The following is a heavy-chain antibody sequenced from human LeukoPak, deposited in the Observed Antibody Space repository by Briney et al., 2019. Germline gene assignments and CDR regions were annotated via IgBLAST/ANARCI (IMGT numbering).Heavy chain of an antibody. D-gene: IGHD3-10*01. CDR1: GFTFSSYG. J-gene: IGHJ6*02. CDR2: ISYDGSNK. CDR3: AKSMVRGEEFYYYYGMDV. Sequence: PGGSLRLSCAASGFTFSSYGMHWVRQAPGKGLEWVAVISYDGSNKYYEDSVKGRFTISRDNSKNTLYLQMNSLRAEDTAVYYCAKSMVRGEEFYYYYGMDVWGQGTTVTVSS. V-gene: IGHV3-30*18.